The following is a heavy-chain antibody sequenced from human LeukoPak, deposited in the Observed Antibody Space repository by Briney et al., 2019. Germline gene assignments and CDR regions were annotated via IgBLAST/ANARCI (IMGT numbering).Heavy chain of an antibody. CDR3: ARYAIDHWFDP. Sequence: SETLSLTCTVSGGSISGYYWSWIRQPPGKGLEWIGYIYYSGSTYYNPSLKSRVTISVDTSKNQFSLKLSSVTAADTAVYYCARYAIDHWFDPWGQGTLVTVSS. CDR1: GGSISGYY. J-gene: IGHJ5*02. V-gene: IGHV4-59*08. CDR2: IYYSGST.